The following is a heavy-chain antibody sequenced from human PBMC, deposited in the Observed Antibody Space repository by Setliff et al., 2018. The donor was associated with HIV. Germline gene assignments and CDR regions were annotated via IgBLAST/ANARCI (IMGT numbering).Heavy chain of an antibody. D-gene: IGHD3-3*01. V-gene: IGHV3-23*01. CDR1: GFTFSNYA. CDR3: ARDAGPRGGQYSEGFDY. Sequence: GGSLRLSCAASGFTFSNYAMSWVRQAPGEGLEWVSAILSTGRNYITYADSVRGRFTVSRDNSDNSLFLEMKSLRIDDTAVYYCARDAGPRGGQYSEGFDYWGQGTLVTVSS. J-gene: IGHJ4*02. CDR2: ILSTGRNY.